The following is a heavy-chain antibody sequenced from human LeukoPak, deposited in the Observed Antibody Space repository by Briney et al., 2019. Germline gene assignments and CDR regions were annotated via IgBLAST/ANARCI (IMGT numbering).Heavy chain of an antibody. V-gene: IGHV1-8*03. CDR3: ARVGFTPTYYDFWSGYYPLDY. CDR2: MNPNSGNT. D-gene: IGHD3-3*01. J-gene: IGHJ4*02. CDR1: GYTFTSYD. Sequence: GASVKVSCKASGYTFTSYDINWVRQATGQGLEWMGWMNPNSGNTGYAQKFQGRVTITRNTSISTAYMELSSLRSEDTAVYYCARVGFTPTYYDFWSGYYPLDYWGQGTLVTVSS.